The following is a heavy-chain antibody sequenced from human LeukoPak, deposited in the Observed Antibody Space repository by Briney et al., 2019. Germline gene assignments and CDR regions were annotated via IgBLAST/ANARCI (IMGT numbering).Heavy chain of an antibody. V-gene: IGHV3-48*04. J-gene: IGHJ4*02. CDR3: ARAPPPLDCSSTSCPFDY. D-gene: IGHD2-2*01. CDR2: ISSSSTI. CDR1: GFTFSSYS. Sequence: GGSLRLSCAASGFTFSSYSMNWVRQAPGKGLEWVSYISSSSTIYYADSVKGRFTISRDNAKNSLYLQMNSLRAEDTAVYYCARAPPPLDCSSTSCPFDYWGQGTLVTVSS.